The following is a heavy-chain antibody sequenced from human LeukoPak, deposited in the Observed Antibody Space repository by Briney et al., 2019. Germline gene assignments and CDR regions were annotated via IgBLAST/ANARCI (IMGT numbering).Heavy chain of an antibody. CDR2: ISAYNGNT. V-gene: IGHV1-18*01. J-gene: IGHJ4*02. CDR3: ARVWSAGYCSSTSCYMVYDY. Sequence: ASVKVSCKASGYTFTSYGISWVRQAPGQGLEWMGWISAYNGNTNYAQKLQGRVTMTTDTSTSTAYMELRSLRSGDTAVYYCARVWSAGYCSSTSCYMVYDYWGQGTLVTVSS. CDR1: GYTFTSYG. D-gene: IGHD2-2*02.